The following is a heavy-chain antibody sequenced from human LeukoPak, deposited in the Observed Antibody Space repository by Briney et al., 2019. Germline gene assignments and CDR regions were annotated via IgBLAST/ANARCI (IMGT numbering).Heavy chain of an antibody. J-gene: IGHJ5*02. CDR2: IIPIFGTA. Sequence: GASVKVSCKASGGTFSSYAISWVRQAPGQGLEWMGGIIPIFGTANYAQKFQGRVTITTDESTSTAYMELSSLRSEDTAVYYCARYNWNYFLPGPFDPWGQGTLVTVSS. V-gene: IGHV1-69*05. D-gene: IGHD1-7*01. CDR3: ARYNWNYFLPGPFDP. CDR1: GGTFSSYA.